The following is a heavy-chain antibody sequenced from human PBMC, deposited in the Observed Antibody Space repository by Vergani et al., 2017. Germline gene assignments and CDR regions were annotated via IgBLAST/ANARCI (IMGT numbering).Heavy chain of an antibody. D-gene: IGHD4-11*01. CDR2: IYWNDDQ. Sequence: QITLKESGPTLVKPTQTLTLTCTFSGFSLNTRGVSLAWIRQPPGKALDWLALIYWNDDQHYSSSLNNSVTITKDTSKNQVVLTMTNMDYVDTGTYYCFDMKAEYRTIGYFSTFDCAYDMYVWCKEATVTVAS. V-gene: IGHV2-5*04. CDR1: GFSLNTRGVS. CDR3: FDMKAEYRTIGYFSTFDCAYDMYV. J-gene: IGHJ6*03.